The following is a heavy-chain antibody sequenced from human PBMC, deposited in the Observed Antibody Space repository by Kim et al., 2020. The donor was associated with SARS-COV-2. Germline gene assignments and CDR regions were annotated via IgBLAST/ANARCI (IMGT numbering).Heavy chain of an antibody. J-gene: IGHJ6*01. CDR3: AKAKQWLDLYYYYGMDV. V-gene: IGHV3-30*18. Sequence: GGSLRLSFAASGFTFSSYGMHWVRQAPGKGLEWVAVISYDGSNKYYADSVKGRFTISRDNSKNTLYLQMNSLRAEDTAVYYCAKAKQWLDLYYYYGMDVWGQGTTVTVSS. D-gene: IGHD6-19*01. CDR2: ISYDGSNK. CDR1: GFTFSSYG.